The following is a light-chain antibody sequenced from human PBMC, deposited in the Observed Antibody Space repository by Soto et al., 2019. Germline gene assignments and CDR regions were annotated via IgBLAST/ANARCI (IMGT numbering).Light chain of an antibody. CDR1: SSNIGGNS. V-gene: IGLV1-51*01. CDR2: DNN. Sequence: QSVLTQPPSVSAAPGQKVTISCSGSSSNIGGNSVSWYQHLQGTAPKLLIYDNNKRPSGIPDRFSGSRSGTSATLGITGLQAGDEGDYYCGGWDSSLSVVVFGGGTKLTVL. CDR3: GGWDSSLSVVV. J-gene: IGLJ3*02.